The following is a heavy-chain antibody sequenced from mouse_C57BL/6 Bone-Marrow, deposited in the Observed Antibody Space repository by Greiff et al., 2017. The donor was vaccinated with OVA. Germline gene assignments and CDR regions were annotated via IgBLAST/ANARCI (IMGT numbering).Heavy chain of an antibody. CDR1: GFSFTSYW. J-gene: IGHJ1*03. CDR3: ARGITTVVATRYVDV. Sequence: QVQLKQPGAELVKPGASVKMSCKASGFSFTSYWLTWVKQRPGQGLEWVGDIYPGRGRTYYNEKFKRKVTMSVDTSYSTVYMQLSSLTSEDAAVYYCARGITTVVATRYVDVWGTGTTVTVSS. D-gene: IGHD1-1*01. V-gene: IGHV1-55*01. CDR2: IYPGRGRT.